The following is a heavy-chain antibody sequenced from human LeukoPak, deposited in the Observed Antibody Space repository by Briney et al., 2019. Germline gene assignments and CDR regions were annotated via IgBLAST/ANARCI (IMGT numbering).Heavy chain of an antibody. D-gene: IGHD6-19*01. J-gene: IGHJ4*02. CDR3: ARDGGWHRFDY. CDR1: GFTFRSPW. CDR2: INEDGSQK. V-gene: IGHV3-7*03. Sequence: GGSLRLSCVESGFTFRSPWMAWLRQAPEKGLEWVANINEDGSQKYYLGSVTGRFTIPRDNAKNSLYLQMNSLSAEDTAMYYCARDGGWHRFDYWGQGTLVIVSS.